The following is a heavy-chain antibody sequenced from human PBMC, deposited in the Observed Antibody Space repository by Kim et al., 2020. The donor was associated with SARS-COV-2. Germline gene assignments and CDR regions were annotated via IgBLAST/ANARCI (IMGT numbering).Heavy chain of an antibody. CDR3: AKEGRWLEYYFDS. J-gene: IGHJ4*02. D-gene: IGHD6-19*01. V-gene: IGHV3-30*18. Sequence: LSLTCAASGFTFSSYGMHWVRQAPGKGLEWVAVISYDGSNKYYADSVKGRFTISRGNSKNTLYLQMNSLRAEDTAVYYCAKEGRWLEYYFDSWGQGT. CDR1: GFTFSSYG. CDR2: ISYDGSNK.